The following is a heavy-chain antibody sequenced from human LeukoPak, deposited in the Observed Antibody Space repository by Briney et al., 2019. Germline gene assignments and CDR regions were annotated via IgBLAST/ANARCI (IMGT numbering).Heavy chain of an antibody. CDR1: NGSNSSSSYY. CDR2: IYYSGST. CDR3: ARHSPGSGWPPFDY. D-gene: IGHD6-19*01. J-gene: IGHJ4*02. V-gene: IGHV4-39*01. Sequence: RSSETLSLTCTVSNGSNSSSSYYWGWIRQSPGKGLEWIGTIYYSGSTYYNPSLKSRVTISVDTSKNQFSLKLTSVTATDTAVYYCARHSPGSGWPPFDYWGQGTLVTFSS.